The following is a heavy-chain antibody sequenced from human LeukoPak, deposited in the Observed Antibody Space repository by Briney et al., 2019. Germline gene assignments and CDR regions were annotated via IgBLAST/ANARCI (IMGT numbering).Heavy chain of an antibody. Sequence: ASVKVSCKASGYTFTSYGISWVRQAPGQGLEWMGWISAYNGNTNYAQKLQGRVTMTTDTSTSTAYMELRSLRSDDTAVYYCARLGAYYDFWSGYSDFDYWGQGTLVTVSS. CDR1: GYTFTSYG. CDR2: ISAYNGNT. CDR3: ARLGAYYDFWSGYSDFDY. V-gene: IGHV1-18*01. D-gene: IGHD3-3*01. J-gene: IGHJ4*02.